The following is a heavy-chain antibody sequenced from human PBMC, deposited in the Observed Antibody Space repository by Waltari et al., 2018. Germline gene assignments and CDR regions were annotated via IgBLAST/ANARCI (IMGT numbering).Heavy chain of an antibody. Sequence: QVQLVQSGAEVKKPGSSVKVSCKASGGTFSSYAISWVRQAPGQGLEWMGGIIPILGTANYAQKVQGRVTMTADESTSTAYMELSSLRSEDTAVYYCARASEYDDFWSGYDAWGQGTLVTVSS. V-gene: IGHV1-69*12. CDR2: IIPILGTA. D-gene: IGHD3-3*01. CDR1: GGTFSSYA. J-gene: IGHJ5*02. CDR3: ARASEYDDFWSGYDA.